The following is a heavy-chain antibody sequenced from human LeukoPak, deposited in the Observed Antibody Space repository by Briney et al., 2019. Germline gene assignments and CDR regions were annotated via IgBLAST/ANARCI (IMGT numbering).Heavy chain of an antibody. CDR3: ARHYYDSSGSPFLNWFDP. CDR1: GYSINSGYY. Sequence: SETLSLTCTISGYSINSGYYWGWIRQSPGKGLQWIGSISHSGRTGYNPSLKSRVAISVDTSKNQFSLKLNSVTAADTAVYYCARHYYDSSGSPFLNWFDPWGQGTLVTVSS. J-gene: IGHJ5*02. CDR2: ISHSGRT. V-gene: IGHV4-38-2*02. D-gene: IGHD3-22*01.